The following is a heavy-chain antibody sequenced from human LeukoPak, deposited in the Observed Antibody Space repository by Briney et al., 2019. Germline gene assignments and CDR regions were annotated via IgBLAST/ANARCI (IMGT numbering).Heavy chain of an antibody. CDR2: ISGSGGRT. Sequence: PGGSLRLSCAASGFTFSSYEMNWVRQAPGKGLEWVSTISGSGGRTYYADSVKGRFTISRDDSKNTLYLQMNSLRAEDTAVYYCAKVRTMIAVAFDIWGQGTMVTVSS. CDR1: GFTFSSYE. V-gene: IGHV3-23*01. CDR3: AKVRTMIAVAFDI. D-gene: IGHD3-22*01. J-gene: IGHJ3*02.